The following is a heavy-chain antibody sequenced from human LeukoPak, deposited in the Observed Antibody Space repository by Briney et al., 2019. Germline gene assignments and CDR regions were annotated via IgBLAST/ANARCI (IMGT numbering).Heavy chain of an antibody. D-gene: IGHD1-7*01. CDR2: IRSKADKYAT. Sequence: GGSLRLSCAASGFTFSGSPIHWVRQGSGKGLEWVGHIRSKADKYATTYAASLRGRFTISRDDSENTAYLQMNSLRAEDTAVYYCTKDWNYAVDPWGQGTQVTVSS. J-gene: IGHJ5*02. V-gene: IGHV3-73*01. CDR3: TKDWNYAVDP. CDR1: GFTFSGSP.